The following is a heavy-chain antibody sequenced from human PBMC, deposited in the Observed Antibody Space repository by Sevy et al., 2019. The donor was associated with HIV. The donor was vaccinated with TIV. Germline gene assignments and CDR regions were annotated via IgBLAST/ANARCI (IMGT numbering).Heavy chain of an antibody. V-gene: IGHV3-48*03. CDR2: IGRTGSPI. D-gene: IGHD3-22*01. CDR3: ARGLGYHDSINYCLLDY. Sequence: GGSLRLSCAASGFPFSTYEMHWVRQAPGKGLEWISYIGRTGSPIYYADSVKGRFTISRDNAKHSLYLQMNTLRVEDTAVYYCARGLGYHDSINYCLLDYWGQGALVTVSS. CDR1: GFPFSTYE. J-gene: IGHJ4*02.